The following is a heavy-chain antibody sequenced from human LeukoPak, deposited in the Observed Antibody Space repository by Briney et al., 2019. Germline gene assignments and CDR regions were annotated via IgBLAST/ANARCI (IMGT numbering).Heavy chain of an antibody. Sequence: PGGSLRLSCAASGFTFSRYGMHWVRQAPGKGLEWVAVISYDGSNKYYADSVKGRFTISRDNSKNTLYLQMNSLRAEDTAVYYCAKARGNYVWGSYKEGYFDYWGQGTLVTVSS. D-gene: IGHD3-16*01. CDR3: AKARGNYVWGSYKEGYFDY. CDR1: GFTFSRYG. CDR2: ISYDGSNK. J-gene: IGHJ4*02. V-gene: IGHV3-30*18.